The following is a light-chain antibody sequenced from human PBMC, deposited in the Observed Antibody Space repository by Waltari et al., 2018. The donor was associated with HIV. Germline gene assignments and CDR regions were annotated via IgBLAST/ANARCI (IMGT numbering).Light chain of an antibody. Sequence: QSVLTQPPSASGTPGQRVSISCSGNSSNVGINSVHWFQQLPETAPKLLIFSTNYRPSGVPDRFSASKSGTSASLAISGLRSEDEADYYCATWDDSLNAYVFGTGTTVTVL. J-gene: IGLJ1*01. V-gene: IGLV1-44*01. CDR3: ATWDDSLNAYV. CDR1: SSNVGINS. CDR2: STN.